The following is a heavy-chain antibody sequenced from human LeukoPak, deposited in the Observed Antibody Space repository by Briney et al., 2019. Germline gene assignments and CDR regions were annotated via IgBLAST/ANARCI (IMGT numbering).Heavy chain of an antibody. V-gene: IGHV3-7*01. D-gene: IGHD1-26*01. CDR1: EFIVSINY. Sequence: GGSLRLSCAASEFIVSINYMTWVRQAPGKGLEWLANIKQDGTEKNYLNSVKGRFTISRDNAKNSLYLQMNSLRAEDTAVYYCARDYSGWGQGTLVTVSS. CDR2: IKQDGTEK. J-gene: IGHJ4*02. CDR3: ARDYSG.